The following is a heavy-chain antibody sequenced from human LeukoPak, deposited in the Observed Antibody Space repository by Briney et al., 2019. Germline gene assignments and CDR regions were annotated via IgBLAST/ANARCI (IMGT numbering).Heavy chain of an antibody. J-gene: IGHJ6*03. Sequence: SETLSLTCTVSGGSISSYYWSWIRQPPGKGLEWIGYIYYTGSTNHNPSLKSRVTISVDTSKNQFSLKLSSVTAADTAVYYCARVVYSGYDFRGAMDVWGKGTTVTVSS. CDR2: IYYTGST. CDR1: GGSISSYY. D-gene: IGHD5-12*01. V-gene: IGHV4-59*01. CDR3: ARVVYSGYDFRGAMDV.